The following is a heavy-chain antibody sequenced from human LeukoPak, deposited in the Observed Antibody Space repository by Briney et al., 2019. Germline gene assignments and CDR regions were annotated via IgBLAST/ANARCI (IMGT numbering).Heavy chain of an antibody. J-gene: IGHJ3*02. V-gene: IGHV3-30*02. D-gene: IGHD2-15*01. CDR1: GFTFSSYG. CDR2: IRYDGSNK. CDR3: ARVHCSGRGCFQRYDGFHI. Sequence: GGSLRLSCAASGFTFSSYGMHWVRQAPGKGLEWVAFIRYDGSNKYYADSVKGRFTISRDNSKNTLYLQMNSLRDDDTAVYYCARVHCSGRGCFQRYDGFHIWGQGTVVTVSS.